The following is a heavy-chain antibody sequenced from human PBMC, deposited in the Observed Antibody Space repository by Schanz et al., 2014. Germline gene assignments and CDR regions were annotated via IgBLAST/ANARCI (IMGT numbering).Heavy chain of an antibody. D-gene: IGHD3-3*01. V-gene: IGHV1-18*01. CDR1: GYTFTSYG. CDR2: ISAYNGNT. CDR3: ARSAGRDFWSGYYTRFDY. J-gene: IGHJ4*02. Sequence: QVQLVQSGAEVKKPGASVKVSCKASGYTFTSYGISWVRQAPGQGLEWMGWISAYNGNTKYPQKLQGRVTMTTDTSTSTAYMELRSLRSDDTAVYYCARSAGRDFWSGYYTRFDYWGQGTLVTGSS.